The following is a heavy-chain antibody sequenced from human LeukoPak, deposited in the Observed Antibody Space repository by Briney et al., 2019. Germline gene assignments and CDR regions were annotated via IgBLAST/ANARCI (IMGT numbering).Heavy chain of an antibody. CDR3: ARVNTMVRGVLYYFDY. D-gene: IGHD3-10*01. J-gene: IGHJ4*02. V-gene: IGHV4-59*01. Sequence: SETLSLTCTVSGGSISSYYWSWIRQPPGKGLERIGYIYYSGSTNYNPSLKSRVTISVDTSKNQFSLKLSSVTAADTAVYYCARVNTMVRGVLYYFDYWGQGTLVTVSS. CDR1: GGSISSYY. CDR2: IYYSGST.